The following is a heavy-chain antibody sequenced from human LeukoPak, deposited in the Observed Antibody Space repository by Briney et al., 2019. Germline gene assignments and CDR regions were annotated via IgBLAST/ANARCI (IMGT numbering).Heavy chain of an antibody. D-gene: IGHD5-24*01. CDR1: GFTFSSYA. CDR3: AKRDGYNSNPLKD. J-gene: IGHJ4*02. V-gene: IGHV3-23*01. CDR2: ISGSGIST. Sequence: GGSLRLSCAASGFTFSSYAMSWVRQAPGKGLEWVSAISGSGISTYYADSVKGRFTISRDNSKNTLYLQMNSLRAEDTALYYCAKRDGYNSNPLKDWGQGTLVTVSS.